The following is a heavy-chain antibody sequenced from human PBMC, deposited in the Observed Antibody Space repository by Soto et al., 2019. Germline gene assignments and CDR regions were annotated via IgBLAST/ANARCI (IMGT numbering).Heavy chain of an antibody. CDR2: INHSGST. CDR3: ASIYSSSWYNAFDI. J-gene: IGHJ3*02. V-gene: IGHV4-34*01. CDR1: GGSFSGYY. D-gene: IGHD6-13*01. Sequence: SETLSLTCAVYGGSFSGYYWSWIRQPPGKGLEWIGEINHSGSTNYNPSLKSRVTISVDTSKNQFSLKLSSVTAADTAVYYCASIYSSSWYNAFDIWGQGTMVTVS.